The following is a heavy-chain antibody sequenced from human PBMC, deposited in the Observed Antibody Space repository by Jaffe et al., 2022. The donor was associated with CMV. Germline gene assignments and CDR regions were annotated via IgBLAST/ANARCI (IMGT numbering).Heavy chain of an antibody. V-gene: IGHV3-30*18. D-gene: IGHD3-10*01. Sequence: QVQLVESGGGVVQPGRSLRLSCAASGFTFSSYGMHWVRQAPGKGLEWVAVISYDGSNKYYADSVKGRFTISRDNSKNTLYLQMNSLRAEDTAVYYCAKDSLDIYGSGSYYRLYYYGMDVWGQGTTVTVSS. CDR2: ISYDGSNK. CDR1: GFTFSSYG. CDR3: AKDSLDIYGSGSYYRLYYYGMDV. J-gene: IGHJ6*02.